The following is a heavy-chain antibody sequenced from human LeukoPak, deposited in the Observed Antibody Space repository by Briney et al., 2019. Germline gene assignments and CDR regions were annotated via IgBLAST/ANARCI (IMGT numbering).Heavy chain of an antibody. V-gene: IGHV1-24*01. CDR3: ARVDDYVWGSYRYRPFDY. J-gene: IGHJ4*02. Sequence: ASVKVSCKVSGYTLTELSMHWVRQAPGKXLXWMGGFDPEDGETIYAQKFQGRVTMTRDTSISTAYMELSRLRSDDTAVYYCARVDDYVWGSYRYRPFDYWGQGTLVTVSS. CDR2: FDPEDGET. CDR1: GYTLTELS. D-gene: IGHD3-16*02.